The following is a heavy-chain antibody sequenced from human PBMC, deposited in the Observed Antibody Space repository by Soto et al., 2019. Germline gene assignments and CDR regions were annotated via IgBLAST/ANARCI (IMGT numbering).Heavy chain of an antibody. CDR1: GGSFNTYG. CDR3: ARARVEVPAHPRLDAFDL. CDR2: IIPLLGTP. J-gene: IGHJ3*01. Sequence: QVQLVQSGAEMMKSGSSVKVSCKVSGGSFNTYGIGWGRQAPGQGLEWMGEIIPLLGTPNYAQRFQGRVTITADESTTTAYMELSSLRSEDSAVYYCARARVEVPAHPRLDAFDLWGPGTVVAVSS. V-gene: IGHV1-69*01.